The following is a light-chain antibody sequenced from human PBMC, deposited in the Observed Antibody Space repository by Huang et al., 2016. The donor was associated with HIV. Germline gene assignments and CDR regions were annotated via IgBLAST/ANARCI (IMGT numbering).Light chain of an antibody. CDR3: LQYNTYPWT. Sequence: DIQMTQSPSSVSASVGDRVTITCRASQDISNYLDWFQQKPGRAPQSLIYAASTLLSGVPSKFSGSGSGTDFTLTINSLQPEDFATYYCLQYNTYPWTFGQGTRVEIK. CDR2: AAS. CDR1: QDISNY. V-gene: IGKV1-16*02. J-gene: IGKJ1*01.